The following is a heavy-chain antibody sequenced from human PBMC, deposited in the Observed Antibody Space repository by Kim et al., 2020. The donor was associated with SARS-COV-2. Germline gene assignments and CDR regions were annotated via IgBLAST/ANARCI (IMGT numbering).Heavy chain of an antibody. D-gene: IGHD2-2*01. CDR3: ARCPRESVVVPAAPFDY. V-gene: IGHV4-34*01. CDR1: GGSFSGYY. J-gene: IGHJ4*02. Sequence: SETLSLTCAVYGGSFSGYYWSWIRQPPGKGLEWIGEINHSGSTNYNPSLKSRVTISVDTSKNQFSLKLSSVTAADTAVYYCARCPRESVVVPAAPFDYWGQGTLVTVSS. CDR2: INHSGST.